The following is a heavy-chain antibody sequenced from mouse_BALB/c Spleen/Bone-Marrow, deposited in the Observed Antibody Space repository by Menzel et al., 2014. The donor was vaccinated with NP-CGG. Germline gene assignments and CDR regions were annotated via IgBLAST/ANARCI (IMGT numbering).Heavy chain of an antibody. D-gene: IGHD1-2*01. CDR2: ISYSGNA. CDR1: GNSITSSY. J-gene: IGHJ2*01. CDR3: ARGNGYHFDY. V-gene: IGHV3-8*02. Sequence: EVQLQQSGPSLVKPSQTLSLTCSVTGNSITSSYWNWIRKFPGNKLEYMGYISYSGNAYYNPSPKSRISLTRDTSKNXYYLQLNSVTTEDTTTYFCARGNGYHFDYWGQGTTLTVSS.